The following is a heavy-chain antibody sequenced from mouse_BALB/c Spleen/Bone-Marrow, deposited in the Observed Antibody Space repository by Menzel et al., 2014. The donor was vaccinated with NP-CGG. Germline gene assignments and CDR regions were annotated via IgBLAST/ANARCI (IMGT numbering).Heavy chain of an antibody. Sequence: VKLVESGPGLVAPSQSLSITCTVSGFSLTGYCVSWVRQPPGKGLEWLGLIWGDGSTDFNSALKSRLSISKDNSKSQIFLKMSSLQTDDTARYYCARDRYGNYWYFDVWGAGTTVTVSS. D-gene: IGHD2-1*01. J-gene: IGHJ1*01. CDR3: ARDRYGNYWYFDV. V-gene: IGHV2-6-7*01. CDR2: IWGDGST. CDR1: GFSLTGYC.